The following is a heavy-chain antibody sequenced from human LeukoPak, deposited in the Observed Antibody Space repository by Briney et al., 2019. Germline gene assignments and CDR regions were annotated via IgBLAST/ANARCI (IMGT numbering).Heavy chain of an antibody. D-gene: IGHD5-24*01. J-gene: IGHJ4*02. CDR3: ARGLDRWLQAPHY. CDR1: GGSIRDTTYY. CDR2: IYYSGST. Sequence: HPSETLSLTCTVSGGSIRDTTYYWGWIRQPPGKGLEWIGYIYYSGSTNYNPSLKSRVTISVDTSKNQFSLKLSSVTAADTAVYYCARGLDRWLQAPHYWGQGTLVTVSS. V-gene: IGHV4-61*05.